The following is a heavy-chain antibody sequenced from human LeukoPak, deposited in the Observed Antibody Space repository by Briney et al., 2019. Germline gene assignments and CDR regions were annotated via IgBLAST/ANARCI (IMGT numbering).Heavy chain of an antibody. CDR2: ISYDGSNK. Sequence: GGSLRLSCAASGFTFSSYAKHWVRQAPGKGLEWVAVISYDGSNKYYADSVKGRFTISRDNSKNTLYLQMNSLRAEDTAVYYCARDGSLQLWRYFDYWGQGTLVTVSS. D-gene: IGHD5-18*01. CDR3: ARDGSLQLWRYFDY. CDR1: GFTFSSYA. V-gene: IGHV3-30-3*01. J-gene: IGHJ4*02.